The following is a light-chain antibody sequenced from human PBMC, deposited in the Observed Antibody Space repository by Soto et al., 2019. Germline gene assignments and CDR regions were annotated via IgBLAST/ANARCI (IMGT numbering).Light chain of an antibody. Sequence: QSVLTQPPSVSGAPGQRVTISCTGSSSNIGAGYDVHWYQQLPGTAPKLLVSGDTNRPSGVPDRFSGYKSGTSASLAITGLRAEDEADYYCQSFDSSLSGWVFGGGTKLTVL. CDR1: SSNIGAGYD. CDR2: GDT. J-gene: IGLJ3*02. V-gene: IGLV1-40*01. CDR3: QSFDSSLSGWV.